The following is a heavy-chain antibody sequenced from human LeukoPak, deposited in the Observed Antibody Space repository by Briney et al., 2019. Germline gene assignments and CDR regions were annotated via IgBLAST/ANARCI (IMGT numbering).Heavy chain of an antibody. Sequence: PGGSLRLSCSMSGFTLSHYAMSWVRQAPGKGLEWVSTIGGGGGSTDYTDSVKGRFTIYRDNSKNTLYLQMNSLGAEDTAVYYCAKAYMSYFDYWGQGTLVTVSS. CDR1: GFTLSHYA. V-gene: IGHV3-23*01. CDR3: AKAYMSYFDY. J-gene: IGHJ4*02. CDR2: IGGGGGST.